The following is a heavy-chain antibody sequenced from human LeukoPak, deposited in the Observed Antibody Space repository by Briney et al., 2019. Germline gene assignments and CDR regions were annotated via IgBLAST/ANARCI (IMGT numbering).Heavy chain of an antibody. Sequence: PGGSLRLSCAASGFTFGSYGMSWVRQAPGRGLEWVSAISGSGGSTYYADSVKGRFTISRDNSKNTLYLQMNSLRAEDTAVYYCAKDYGSGGPLAFDIWGQGTMVTVSS. CDR1: GFTFGSYG. J-gene: IGHJ3*02. CDR3: AKDYGSGGPLAFDI. D-gene: IGHD3-10*01. V-gene: IGHV3-23*01. CDR2: ISGSGGST.